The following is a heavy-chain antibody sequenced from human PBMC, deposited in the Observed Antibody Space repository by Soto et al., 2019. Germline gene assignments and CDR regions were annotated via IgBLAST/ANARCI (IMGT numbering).Heavy chain of an antibody. CDR3: ARVSSYGYNVYGLDV. D-gene: IGHD5-18*01. V-gene: IGHV4-61*01. CDR1: GGSVSSGSYY. Sequence: SETLSLTCTVYGGSVSSGSYYWSWLRQPPGKGLEWIGYIYYSGSTNYNPSLKSRVTISVDTSKNQFSLKLSSVTAADTAVYYCARVSSYGYNVYGLDVWGQGTSVTVSS. J-gene: IGHJ6*02. CDR2: IYYSGST.